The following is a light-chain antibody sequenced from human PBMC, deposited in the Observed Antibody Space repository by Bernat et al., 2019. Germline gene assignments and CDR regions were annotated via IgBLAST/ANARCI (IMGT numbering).Light chain of an antibody. V-gene: IGKV1-39*01. Sequence: DIQMTQSPSSLSASVGDRVTITCRASQSISSYLNWYQQKPGKAPKLLIYAASILQIGVPSRFSGSGSGTDFTLTISSLQPEDFATYYCQQSYSTPITFGHGTRLEIK. J-gene: IGKJ5*01. CDR2: AAS. CDR3: QQSYSTPIT. CDR1: QSISSY.